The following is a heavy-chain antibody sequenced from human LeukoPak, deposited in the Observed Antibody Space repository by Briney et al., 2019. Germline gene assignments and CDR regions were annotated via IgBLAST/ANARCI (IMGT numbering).Heavy chain of an antibody. J-gene: IGHJ5*02. V-gene: IGHV4-34*01. CDR1: GGSFSGYY. CDR3: ARGNPYKVLLRPQSNWFDP. CDR2: INHSGST. Sequence: PSETLSLTCAVYGGSFSGYYWSWIRQPPGKGLERIGEINHSGSTNYNPSLKSRVTISVDTSKNQFSLKLNSVTAADTAVYYCARGNPYKVLLRPQSNWFDPWGQGTLVTVSS. D-gene: IGHD2-15*01.